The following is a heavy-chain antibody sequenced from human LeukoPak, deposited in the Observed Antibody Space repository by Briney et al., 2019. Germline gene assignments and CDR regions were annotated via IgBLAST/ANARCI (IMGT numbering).Heavy chain of an antibody. D-gene: IGHD2-2*01. Sequence: GGSLRLSCAASGFTFSSYGMSWVRQAPGKGLEWVSGISGSGTSTYYADSVKGRFTIPRDNSKNTLYLQINSLRVEDTAVYYCAKRYCTSTSCNSYYYYHMDVWGQGTTVTVSS. V-gene: IGHV3-23*01. J-gene: IGHJ6*02. CDR2: ISGSGTST. CDR3: AKRYCTSTSCNSYYYYHMDV. CDR1: GFTFSSYG.